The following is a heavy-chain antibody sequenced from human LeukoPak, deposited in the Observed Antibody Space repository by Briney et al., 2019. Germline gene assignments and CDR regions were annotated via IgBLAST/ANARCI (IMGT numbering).Heavy chain of an antibody. V-gene: IGHV4-59*08. CDR3: ARSDILTGYYVDY. Sequence: SETLSLTCTVSGGSISSYYWSWIRQPPGKGLEWIGYIYYSGSTNYNPSLKSRVTISVDTSKNQFSLKLSSVTAADTAVYYCARSDILTGYYVDYWGQGTLVTVSS. D-gene: IGHD3-9*01. J-gene: IGHJ4*02. CDR1: GGSISSYY. CDR2: IYYSGST.